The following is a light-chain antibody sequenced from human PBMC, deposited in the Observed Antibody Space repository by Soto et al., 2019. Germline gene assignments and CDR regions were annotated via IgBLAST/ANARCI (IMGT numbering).Light chain of an antibody. J-gene: IGLJ1*01. CDR3: FSFTSHSSHDV. V-gene: IGLV2-14*01. CDR2: EVT. Sequence: QSALTQPASVSRSPGQSITISCTGTISDVGGHGYVSWYQQHPGKAPKLMIYEVTYRPSGVSDRFSGSKSGNTASLTISGLQAEDEADYYCFSFTSHSSHDVFGTGTKLTVL. CDR1: ISDVGGHGY.